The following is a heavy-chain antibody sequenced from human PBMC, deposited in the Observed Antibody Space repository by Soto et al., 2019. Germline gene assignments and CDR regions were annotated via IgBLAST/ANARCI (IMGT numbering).Heavy chain of an antibody. CDR2: IIPIFGTA. J-gene: IGHJ6*02. D-gene: IGHD5-12*01. Sequence: SVKVSCKASGGTFSGYAISWVRQAPGQGLEWMGGIIPIFGTANYAQKFQGRVTITADESTSTAYMELSSLRSEDTAVYYCARERVATISDYYYGIDGWGQGTTDTGSS. V-gene: IGHV1-69*13. CDR1: GGTFSGYA. CDR3: ARERVATISDYYYGIDG.